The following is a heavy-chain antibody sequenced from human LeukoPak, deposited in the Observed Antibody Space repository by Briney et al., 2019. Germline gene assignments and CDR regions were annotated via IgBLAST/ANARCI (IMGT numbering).Heavy chain of an antibody. V-gene: IGHV4-34*01. Sequence: PSETLSLTCAVYGGSFSGYYWSWIRQPPGKGLEWIGEINHSGSTNYNPSLKSRVTISVDTSKNQFSLRLSSVTAADTAVYYCARHRAEMATITDDAFDMWGQGTVVTVSP. J-gene: IGHJ3*02. CDR3: ARHRAEMATITDDAFDM. D-gene: IGHD5-24*01. CDR1: GGSFSGYY. CDR2: INHSGST.